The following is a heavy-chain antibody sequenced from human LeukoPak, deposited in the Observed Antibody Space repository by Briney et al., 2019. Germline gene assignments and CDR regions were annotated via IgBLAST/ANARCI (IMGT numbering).Heavy chain of an antibody. D-gene: IGHD3-10*01. V-gene: IGHV3-23*01. CDR1: GFTFSSYG. CDR2: ISGSGGST. J-gene: IGHJ5*02. CDR3: ANTLYGSGSYYNNWFDP. Sequence: GGSLRLSCAASGFTFSSYGMSWVRQAPGKGLEWVSAISGSGGSTYYADSVKGRFTISRDNSKNTLYLQMNSLRAEDTAVYYCANTLYGSGSYYNNWFDPWGQGTLVTVSS.